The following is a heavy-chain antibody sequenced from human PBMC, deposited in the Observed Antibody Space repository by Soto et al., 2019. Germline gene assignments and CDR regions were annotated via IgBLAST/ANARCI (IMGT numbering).Heavy chain of an antibody. J-gene: IGHJ5*02. D-gene: IGHD2-8*02. CDR2: TFYRSKWFD. CDR1: GDSVSSNTVT. V-gene: IGHV6-1*01. Sequence: QVQLQQSGPGLVKPSQTLSLTCAISGDSVSSNTVTWSWIRQSPSGGLEWLGRTFYRSKWFDDYAPSVKSRIIISADTSRNLFSLQLNSVTPADTAVYYFLSVEYGTGRLGPWGQGILVTVSS. CDR3: LSVEYGTGRLGP.